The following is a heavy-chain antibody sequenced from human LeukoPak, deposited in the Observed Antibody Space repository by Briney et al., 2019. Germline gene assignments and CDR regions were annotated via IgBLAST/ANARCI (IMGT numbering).Heavy chain of an antibody. CDR2: INPNSGGT. CDR1: GYTFTGYY. Sequence: ASVKVSCKASGYTFTGYYMHWVRQAPGQGLEWMGWINPNSGGTNYAQKFQGRVTMARDTSISTAYMELSRLRSDDTAVYYCARGMTPVAYSGSYYGDAFDIWGQGTMVTVSS. D-gene: IGHD1-26*01. CDR3: ARGMTPVAYSGSYYGDAFDI. V-gene: IGHV1-2*02. J-gene: IGHJ3*02.